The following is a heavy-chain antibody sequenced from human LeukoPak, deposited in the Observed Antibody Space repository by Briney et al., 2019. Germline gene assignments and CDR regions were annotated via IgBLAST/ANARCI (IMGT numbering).Heavy chain of an antibody. CDR2: ISSSTSSI. J-gene: IGHJ4*02. CDR3: ARGGSGNWNAPFDY. Sequence: GGSLRLSCAASGFTFSSSGMNWVRQAPGKGLEWVSSISSSTSSIYYADSVKGRFTISRDNAKNSLYLQMNSLRTEDTAVYYCARGGSGNWNAPFDYWGQGTLVTVSS. D-gene: IGHD1-1*01. CDR1: GFTFSSSG. V-gene: IGHV3-21*01.